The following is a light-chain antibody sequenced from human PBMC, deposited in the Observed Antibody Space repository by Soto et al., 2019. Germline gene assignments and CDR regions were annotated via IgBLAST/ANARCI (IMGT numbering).Light chain of an antibody. CDR1: SSDVGSYNL. Sequence: QSALTQPASVSGSPGQSITISCTGTSSDVGSYNLVSWYQQHPGKAPKLMIYEGSKRPSGVSNRFSGSKSGNVASLTISGLQAADEADYYCGSYTSTYVRIFGTGTKVTVL. J-gene: IGLJ1*01. CDR2: EGS. V-gene: IGLV2-14*02. CDR3: GSYTSTYVRI.